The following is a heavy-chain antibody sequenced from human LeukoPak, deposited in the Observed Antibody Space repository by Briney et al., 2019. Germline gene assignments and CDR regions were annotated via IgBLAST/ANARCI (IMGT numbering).Heavy chain of an antibody. D-gene: IGHD6-19*01. J-gene: IGHJ3*02. V-gene: IGHV4-59*08. CDR2: FAYSGTT. Sequence: SETLSLTCTVSDGSISSHYWSWIRQPPGKGLEWIGHFAYSGTTSYNASLKSRVTISVDTSKNQFSLTLTSVTAADTAVYYCARPHSSGWYGVYNIWGQGTMVTVSS. CDR1: DGSISSHY. CDR3: ARPHSSGWYGVYNI.